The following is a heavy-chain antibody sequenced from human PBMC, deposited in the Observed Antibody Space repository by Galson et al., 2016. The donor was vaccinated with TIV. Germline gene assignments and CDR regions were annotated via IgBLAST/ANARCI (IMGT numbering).Heavy chain of an antibody. D-gene: IGHD3-16*01. Sequence: SLRLSCAASGFTFSIYAMSWVRQAPGKGLVWVSIISANGGSTHYADSVKGRFTISRDNSKNTLYLQMKSLRVEDTAIYYCAKDRVWLRFGELLSDFDNWGQGNLVTVSS. CDR1: GFTFSIYA. V-gene: IGHV3-23*01. CDR2: ISANGGST. CDR3: AKDRVWLRFGELLSDFDN. J-gene: IGHJ4*02.